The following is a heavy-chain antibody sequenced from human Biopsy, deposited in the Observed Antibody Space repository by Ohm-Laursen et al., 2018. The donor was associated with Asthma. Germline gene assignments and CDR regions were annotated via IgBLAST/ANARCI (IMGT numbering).Heavy chain of an antibody. D-gene: IGHD3-3*02. V-gene: IGHV3-7*01. CDR1: GFTFGGYW. Sequence: TLSLTCAASGFTFGGYWMSWVRQVPGKGLEWVANIKHDGTEKNHVDSLKGRFTISRDNAKNSLYLQMNSLRAEDTAVYYCARTFHFWSPYHAEHYQLWGQGTLVTVPS. J-gene: IGHJ1*01. CDR3: ARTFHFWSPYHAEHYQL. CDR2: IKHDGTEK.